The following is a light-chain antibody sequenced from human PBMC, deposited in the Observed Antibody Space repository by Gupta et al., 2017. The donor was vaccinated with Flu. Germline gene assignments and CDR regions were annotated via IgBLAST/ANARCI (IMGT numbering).Light chain of an antibody. J-gene: IGKJ1*01. Sequence: YRVTITCRANQSINIWLAWFQKKPGESPKSLIYKASNLESGVPSRFSGSGSGTEFSLTISSLQPDDFATYYCQQYKSNPLTFGQGTKVDIK. V-gene: IGKV1-5*03. CDR2: KAS. CDR1: QSINIW. CDR3: QQYKSNPLT.